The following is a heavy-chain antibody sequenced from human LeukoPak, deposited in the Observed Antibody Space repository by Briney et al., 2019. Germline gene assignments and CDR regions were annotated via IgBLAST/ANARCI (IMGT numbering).Heavy chain of an antibody. V-gene: IGHV3-74*01. D-gene: IGHD6-19*01. Sequence: GGCLRLSCAASGFTFSTHWMHWVRQAPGKGLVWDSRINNDGSDTIYAESVKGRFTMSRDNSKNTLYLQMNSLRAEDTAVYYCARDGRIAVAGTLTFDYWGQGTLVTVSS. J-gene: IGHJ4*02. CDR1: GFTFSTHW. CDR2: INNDGSDT. CDR3: ARDGRIAVAGTLTFDY.